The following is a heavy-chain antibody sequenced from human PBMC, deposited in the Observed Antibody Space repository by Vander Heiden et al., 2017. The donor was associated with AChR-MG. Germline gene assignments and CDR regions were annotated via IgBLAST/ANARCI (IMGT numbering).Heavy chain of an antibody. D-gene: IGHD1-26*01. J-gene: IGHJ4*02. CDR2: INPSGTKT. Sequence: QVQLVQSGAEVKKPGASVKISCKSPGYTFTTYHIHWVRQAPGQGLEWMGMINPSGTKTDDSQKFQGRVTMTRDTATSTVYMDMRRMRSEDTAVYYVARVPTRGLFDYWGQGTMVTVSS. CDR1: GYTFTTYH. V-gene: IGHV1-46*03. CDR3: ARVPTRGLFDY.